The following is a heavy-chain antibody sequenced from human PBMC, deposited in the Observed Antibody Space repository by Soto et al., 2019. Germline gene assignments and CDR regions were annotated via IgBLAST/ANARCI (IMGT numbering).Heavy chain of an antibody. CDR2: ISAYNGNT. V-gene: IGHV1-18*01. Sequence: ASVKVSCKASGYTFTSYGISWVRQAPGQGLEWMGWISAYNGNTNYAQKLQGRVTMTTDTSTSTAYMELRSLRSDDTAVYYCARSLGVYTFGGVIPYDYWGQGTLVTVSS. CDR1: GYTFTSYG. D-gene: IGHD3-16*02. J-gene: IGHJ4*02. CDR3: ARSLGVYTFGGVIPYDY.